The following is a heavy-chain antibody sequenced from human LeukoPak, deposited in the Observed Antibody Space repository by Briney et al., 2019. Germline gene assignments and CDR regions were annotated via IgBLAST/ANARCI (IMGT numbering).Heavy chain of an antibody. CDR3: ARGREQWLVIGGYNWFDP. CDR1: GYTFTSYD. Sequence: GASVKVSCKASGYTFTSYDINWVRQATGQGLEWMGWMNPNSGNTGYAQKFQGRVTMTRNTSISTAYMELSSLRSEDTAVYCCARGREQWLVIGGYNWFDPWGQGTLGTVSS. D-gene: IGHD6-19*01. CDR2: MNPNSGNT. J-gene: IGHJ5*02. V-gene: IGHV1-8*01.